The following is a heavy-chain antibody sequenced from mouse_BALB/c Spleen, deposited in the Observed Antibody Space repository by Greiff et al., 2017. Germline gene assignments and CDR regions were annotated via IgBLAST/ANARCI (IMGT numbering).Heavy chain of an antibody. V-gene: IGHV5-6*01. D-gene: IGHD2-14*01. CDR3: ARNYRYDPWFAY. Sequence: EVQLVESGGDLVKPGGSLTLSCAASGFTFSSYGMSWVRQTPDKRLEWVATISSGGSYTYYPDSVKGRFTISRDNAKNTLYLQMSSLKSEDTAMYYCARNYRYDPWFAYWGQGTLVTVSA. CDR2: ISSGGSYT. J-gene: IGHJ3*01. CDR1: GFTFSSYG.